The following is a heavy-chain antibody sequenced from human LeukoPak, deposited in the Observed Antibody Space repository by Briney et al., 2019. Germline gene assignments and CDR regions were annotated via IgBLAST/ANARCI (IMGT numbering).Heavy chain of an antibody. J-gene: IGHJ3*02. D-gene: IGHD3-16*02. Sequence: TGGSLRLSCAASGFTFSSYAMSWVRQAPGKGLEWVSAISGSGGSTYYGDSVKGRFTISRDNSKNTLSLQMNSLRVEDTAIYYCAKDIELSILGLGTMVTVSS. V-gene: IGHV3-23*01. CDR3: AKDIELSI. CDR1: GFTFSSYA. CDR2: ISGSGGST.